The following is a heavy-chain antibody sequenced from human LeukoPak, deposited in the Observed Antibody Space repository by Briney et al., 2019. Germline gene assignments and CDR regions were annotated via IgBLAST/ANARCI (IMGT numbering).Heavy chain of an antibody. J-gene: IGHJ4*02. Sequence: GGSLRLSCAASGFTFSSYWMHWVRQAAGKGLVWVSIINTDTRGTYYADSVKGRFTISRDNAKNTLSLQMNSLRAEDTAVYYCARAGAYRFDYWGQGTLVTVSS. CDR2: INTDTRGT. CDR3: ARAGAYRFDY. D-gene: IGHD3-16*01. CDR1: GFTFSSYW. V-gene: IGHV3-74*01.